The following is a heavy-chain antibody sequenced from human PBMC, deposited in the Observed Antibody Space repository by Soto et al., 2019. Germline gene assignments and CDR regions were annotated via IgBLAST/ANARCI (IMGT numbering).Heavy chain of an antibody. V-gene: IGHV3-48*03. CDR3: ARVLEPRRWFDP. D-gene: IGHD1-1*01. Sequence: GGSLRLSCAASGFTFSSYEMNWVRQAPGKGLEGVSYISSSGSTIYYADSVKGRFTISRDNAKNSLYLQMNSLRAEDTAVYYCARVLEPRRWFDPWGQGTLVTVSS. J-gene: IGHJ5*02. CDR2: ISSSGSTI. CDR1: GFTFSSYE.